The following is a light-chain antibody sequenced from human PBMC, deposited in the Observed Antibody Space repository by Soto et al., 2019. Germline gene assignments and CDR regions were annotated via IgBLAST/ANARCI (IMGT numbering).Light chain of an antibody. J-gene: IGKJ2*01. CDR2: GAS. CDR1: QNINNC. CDR3: QRYDGY. V-gene: IGKV1-5*01. Sequence: DTQMTQSPSTLSASVGDTVTITCRARQNINNCLAWYQQKPEKVPKLLIYGASTLEDGVPSRLRGSRSGTEFTLTINSLQPDDFATYYCQRYDGYFGQGTKLEIK.